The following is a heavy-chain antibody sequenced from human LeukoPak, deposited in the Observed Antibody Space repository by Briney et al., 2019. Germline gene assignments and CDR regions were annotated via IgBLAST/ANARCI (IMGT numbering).Heavy chain of an antibody. CDR1: GGSISSYY. CDR3: ARLLVVPAAIWDAFDI. V-gene: IGHV4-59*01. Sequence: KPSETLSLTCTVSGGSISSYYWSWIRQPPGKGLEWIGYIYYSGSTNYNPSLKSRVTISVDTSKNQFSLKLSSVTAADTAVYYCARLLVVPAAIWDAFDIWGQGTMVTVSS. CDR2: IYYSGST. D-gene: IGHD2-2*02. J-gene: IGHJ3*02.